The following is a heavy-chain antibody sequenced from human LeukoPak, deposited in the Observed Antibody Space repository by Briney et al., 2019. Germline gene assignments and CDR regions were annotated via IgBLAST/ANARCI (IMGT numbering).Heavy chain of an antibody. Sequence: PSETLSLTCAVSGGTISSSNWWSWVREPPGKGLEWIGEIYHSGSTNYNPSLKSRVTISVDTSKNQFSLKLSSLTAADTAVYYCASLDAQDAFDIWGQGTMVTVSS. V-gene: IGHV4-4*02. D-gene: IGHD1-1*01. J-gene: IGHJ3*02. CDR1: GGTISSSNW. CDR2: IYHSGST. CDR3: ASLDAQDAFDI.